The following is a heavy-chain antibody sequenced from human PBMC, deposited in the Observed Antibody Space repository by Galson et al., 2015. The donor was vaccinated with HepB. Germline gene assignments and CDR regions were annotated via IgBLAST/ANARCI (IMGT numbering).Heavy chain of an antibody. J-gene: IGHJ5*02. CDR1: GYTFTSYD. V-gene: IGHV1-8*01. Sequence: SVKVSCKASGYTFTSYDINWVRQATGQGLEWMGWMNPNSGNTGYAQKFQGRVTMTRNTSISTAYMELSSLRSEDTAVYYCAREAPRGAAGTKSDWFDPWGQGTLVTVSS. D-gene: IGHD1/OR15-1a*01. CDR3: AREAPRGAAGTKSDWFDP. CDR2: MNPNSGNT.